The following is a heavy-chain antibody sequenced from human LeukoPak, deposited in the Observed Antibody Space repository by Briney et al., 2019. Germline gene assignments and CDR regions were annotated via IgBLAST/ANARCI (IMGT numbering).Heavy chain of an antibody. CDR1: ALTSADYS. CDR2: TISDGGRT. D-gene: IGHD1-26*01. CDR3: AKDLNSGSYYPCYYYYYYMDV. Sequence: PARSLRPAWAPAALTSADYSTHCVRQPPGKGLEWVSFTISDGGRTYYADYVKGRFTISRDNSKNSPYLQMNRLRAEDTALYYCAKDLNSGSYYPCYYYYYYMDVWGKGTTVTVSS. J-gene: IGHJ6*03. V-gene: IGHV3-43D*03.